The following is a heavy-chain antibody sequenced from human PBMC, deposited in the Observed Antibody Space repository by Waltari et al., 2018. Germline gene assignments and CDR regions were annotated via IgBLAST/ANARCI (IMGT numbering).Heavy chain of an antibody. CDR2: IEITGST. D-gene: IGHD3-3*01. V-gene: IGHV4-4*07. CDR1: GGPISSYY. J-gene: IGHJ6*02. Sequence: QVPLQESGPGLVKPSETLSLTCSVSGGPISSYYLNWIRQPAGKGLEWIGRIEITGSTNYNPSLKSRVTISVDKSKKQFSLMLTSVTAADTAVYYCGRGTPWSGMDVWGQGTTVTVSS. CDR3: GRGTPWSGMDV.